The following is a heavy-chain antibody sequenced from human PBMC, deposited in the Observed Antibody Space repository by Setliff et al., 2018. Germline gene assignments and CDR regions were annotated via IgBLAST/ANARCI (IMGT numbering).Heavy chain of an antibody. CDR1: GYTFTSYG. CDR3: ARSDSSGYYFDY. D-gene: IGHD3-22*01. CDR2: ISAYNGNT. V-gene: IGHV1-18*01. Sequence: GASVKVSCKASGYTFTSYGIRWVRQAPGQGLEWVGWISAYNGNTNYAQKLQGRVTMTTDTSTSTAYMELRSLRSGDTAVYYCARSDSSGYYFDYWGQGTLVTVSS. J-gene: IGHJ4*02.